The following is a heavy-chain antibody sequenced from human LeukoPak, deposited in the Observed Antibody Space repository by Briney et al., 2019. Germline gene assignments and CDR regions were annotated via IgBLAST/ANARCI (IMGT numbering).Heavy chain of an antibody. J-gene: IGHJ3*02. CDR2: INHSGST. Sequence: SETLSLTCAVYGGSFSGYYWSWIRQPPGKGLEWIGEINHSGSTNYNPSLKSRVTISVDTSKNQFSLKLSSVTAADTAVYYCAGDTKNSGAANQDAFDIWGQGTMVTVSS. CDR1: GGSFSGYY. D-gene: IGHD2-15*01. V-gene: IGHV4-34*01. CDR3: AGDTKNSGAANQDAFDI.